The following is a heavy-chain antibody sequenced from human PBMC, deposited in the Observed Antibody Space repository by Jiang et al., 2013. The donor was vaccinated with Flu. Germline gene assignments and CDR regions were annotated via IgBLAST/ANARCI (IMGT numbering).Heavy chain of an antibody. CDR3: ARVFPTWYYFDY. Sequence: GSGLVKPSQTLSLTCAVSGGSISSGGYSWSWIRQPPGKGLEWIGYIYHGGSTYYNPSLKSRVTISVDRSKNQFSLKLSSVTAADTAVYYCARVFPTWYYFDYWGQGTLVTVSS. J-gene: IGHJ4*02. D-gene: IGHD2-15*01. V-gene: IGHV4-30-2*01. CDR1: GGSISSGGYS. CDR2: IYHGGST.